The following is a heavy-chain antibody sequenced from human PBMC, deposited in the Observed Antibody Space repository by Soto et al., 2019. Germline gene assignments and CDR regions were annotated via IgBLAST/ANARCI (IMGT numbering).Heavy chain of an antibody. V-gene: IGHV3-23*01. D-gene: IGHD2-2*01. Sequence: PAGSLRLSCAASGFTFSSYAMSWVRQATGKGLEWVSAISGSGGSTYYADSVKGRFTISRDNSKNTLYLQMNSLRAEDTAVYYCAKNQLSQLGPIWFDPWGQGTLVTVSS. CDR1: GFTFSSYA. CDR3: AKNQLSQLGPIWFDP. J-gene: IGHJ5*02. CDR2: ISGSGGST.